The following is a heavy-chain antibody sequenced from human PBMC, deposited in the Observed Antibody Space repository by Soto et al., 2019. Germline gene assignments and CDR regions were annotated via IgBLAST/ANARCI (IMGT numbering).Heavy chain of an antibody. Sequence: SETMSLTCTVSGGSISSGGYYWSWIRQPPGKGLEWIGEINHSGSTNYNPSLKSRVTISVDTSKNQFSLKLSSVTAADTAVYYCARGRVTMVRGVIGIYNWFDPWGQGTLVTVSS. CDR2: INHSGST. CDR3: ARGRVTMVRGVIGIYNWFDP. CDR1: GGSISSGGYY. V-gene: IGHV4-39*07. D-gene: IGHD3-10*01. J-gene: IGHJ5*02.